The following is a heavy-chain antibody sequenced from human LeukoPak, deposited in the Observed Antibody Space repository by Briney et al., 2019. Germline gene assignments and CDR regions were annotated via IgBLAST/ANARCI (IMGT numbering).Heavy chain of an antibody. CDR1: GGSIGSNY. CDR3: ERETYSGSLDY. J-gene: IGHJ4*02. V-gene: IGHV4-4*07. CDR2: IYTSATT. D-gene: IGHD1-26*01. Sequence: SETLSLTCTVSGGSIGSNYWSWIRQPAGEGLEWIGRIYTSATTNYNPSLKSRVTMSVDTSKNQFSLKVNSVTAADTAVYYCERETYSGSLDYWGQGALVTVSS.